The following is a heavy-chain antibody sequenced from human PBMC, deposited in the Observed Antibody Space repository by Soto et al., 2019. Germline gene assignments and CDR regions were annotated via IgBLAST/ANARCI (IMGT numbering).Heavy chain of an antibody. Sequence: SLTCTVSGGSVSSGSYYWSWIRQPPGKGLEWIGYIYYSGSTNYNPSLKSRVTISVDTSKNQFSLKLSSVTAADTAVYYCARGGYCTNGVCYPLQTYGVDVWGQGTTVTVSS. D-gene: IGHD2-8*01. V-gene: IGHV4-61*01. CDR2: IYYSGST. CDR1: GGSVSSGSYY. CDR3: ARGGYCTNGVCYPLQTYGVDV. J-gene: IGHJ6*02.